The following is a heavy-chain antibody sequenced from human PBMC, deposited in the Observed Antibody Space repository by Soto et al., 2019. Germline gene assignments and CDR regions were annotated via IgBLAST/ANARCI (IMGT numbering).Heavy chain of an antibody. CDR1: GYTFTSYA. CDR2: INAGNGNT. Sequence: ASVKVSCKASGYTFTSYAMHWVRQAPGQRLEWMGWINAGNGNTKYSQKFQGRVTITRDTSASTAYMELSSLRSEDTAVYYCARDLSYGSGSYYKPHYGMDVWGQGTTVTVSS. D-gene: IGHD3-10*01. CDR3: ARDLSYGSGSYYKPHYGMDV. V-gene: IGHV1-3*01. J-gene: IGHJ6*02.